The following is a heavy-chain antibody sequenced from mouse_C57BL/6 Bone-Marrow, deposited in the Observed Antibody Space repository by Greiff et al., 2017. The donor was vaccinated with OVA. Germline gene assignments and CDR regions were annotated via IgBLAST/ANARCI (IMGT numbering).Heavy chain of an antibody. V-gene: IGHV7-3*01. CDR3: ARLTEEDYFDY. CDR1: GFTFTDYY. Sequence: EVKLMESGGGLVQPGGSLSLSCAASGFTFTDYYMSWVRQPPGKALEWLGFIRNKANGYTTEYSASVKGRFTISRDNSQSILYLQMNALRAEDSATYYCARLTEEDYFDYWGQGTTLTVSS. J-gene: IGHJ2*01. CDR2: IRNKANGYTT.